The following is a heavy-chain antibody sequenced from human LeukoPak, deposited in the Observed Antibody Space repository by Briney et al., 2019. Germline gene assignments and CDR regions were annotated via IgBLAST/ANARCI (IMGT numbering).Heavy chain of an antibody. CDR3: AREGIAAHFDY. D-gene: IGHD6-13*01. V-gene: IGHV4-59*01. CDR2: IYYSGST. J-gene: IGHJ4*02. CDR1: GGSISSYY. Sequence: SETLSLTCTVSGGSISSYYWSWIRQPPGKGLEWIGYIYYSGSTNFNPSLKSRVTISVDTSKNQFSLKLSSVTAADTAVYYCAREGIAAHFDYWGQGTLVTVSS.